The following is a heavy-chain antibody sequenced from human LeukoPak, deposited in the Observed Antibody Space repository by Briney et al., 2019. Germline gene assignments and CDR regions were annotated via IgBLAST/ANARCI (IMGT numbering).Heavy chain of an antibody. CDR1: GFTFSSYG. Sequence: GGSLRLSCAASGFTFSSYGMHWVRQAPGKGLEWMAFIRYDGSNKYYADSVKGRFTISRDNSKNTLYLQMNSLRAEDTAVYYCAKDSSSWNPHFDYWGQGTLVTVSS. D-gene: IGHD6-13*01. V-gene: IGHV3-30*02. CDR3: AKDSSSWNPHFDY. CDR2: IRYDGSNK. J-gene: IGHJ4*02.